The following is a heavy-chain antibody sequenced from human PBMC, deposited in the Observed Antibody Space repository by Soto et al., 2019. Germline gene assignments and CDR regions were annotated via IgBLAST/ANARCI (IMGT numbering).Heavy chain of an antibody. Sequence: GGSLRLSCAASGFTFSSYSMNWVRQAPGKGLEWVSYISSSSSTIYYADSVKGRFTTSRDNAKNSLDLQMNSLGDEDTAVYYCARAWSEWELQRGYDAFDIWGQGTMVTVSS. CDR1: GFTFSSYS. V-gene: IGHV3-48*02. D-gene: IGHD1-26*01. J-gene: IGHJ3*02. CDR3: ARAWSEWELQRGYDAFDI. CDR2: ISSSSSTI.